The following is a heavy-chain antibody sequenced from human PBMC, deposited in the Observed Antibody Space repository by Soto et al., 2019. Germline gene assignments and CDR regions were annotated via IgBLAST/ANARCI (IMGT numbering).Heavy chain of an antibody. CDR3: ARSSDSSGWYEGSWFDP. CDR1: GGSISSSSYY. J-gene: IGHJ5*02. Sequence: SETLSLTCTVSGGSISSSSYYWGWIRQPPGKGLEWIGSIYYSGSTYYNPSLKSRVTISVDTSKNQFSLKLSSVTAADTAVYYCARSSDSSGWYEGSWFDPWGQGTLVTVSS. D-gene: IGHD6-19*01. V-gene: IGHV4-39*01. CDR2: IYYSGST.